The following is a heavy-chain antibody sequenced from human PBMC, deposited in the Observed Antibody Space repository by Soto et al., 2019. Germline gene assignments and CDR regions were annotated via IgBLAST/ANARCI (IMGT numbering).Heavy chain of an antibody. CDR2: VDGSSSII. CDR3: ARGQYGADNWFDP. V-gene: IGHV3-48*01. Sequence: EVQLVESGGGLVQPGGSLRLSCVADEFTFSTFGEKWVRQAPGKGLEWVAYVDGSSSIIHYTDSVKGRFTISRDNVQNSLYLRMNSLRAEDSALYYCARGQYGADNWFDPWGQGTLVTVSP. D-gene: IGHD3-10*01. CDR1: EFTFSTFG. J-gene: IGHJ5*02.